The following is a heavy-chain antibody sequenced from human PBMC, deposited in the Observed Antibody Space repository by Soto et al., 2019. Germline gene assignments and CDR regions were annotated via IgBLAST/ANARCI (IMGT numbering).Heavy chain of an antibody. D-gene: IGHD3-22*01. V-gene: IGHV1-69*13. CDR1: GVTFSRYA. CDR3: AKGVYYDSRGYYFFF. CDR2: IVPMFGTA. Sequence: SVKVSCKASGVTFSRYALSWVRQAPGQGPEWMGGIVPMFGTANYAQKFQGRVTITADESTSTAYVQLSSLRSEDTAVYYCAKGVYYDSRGYYFFFWGQGTLVTVSS. J-gene: IGHJ4*02.